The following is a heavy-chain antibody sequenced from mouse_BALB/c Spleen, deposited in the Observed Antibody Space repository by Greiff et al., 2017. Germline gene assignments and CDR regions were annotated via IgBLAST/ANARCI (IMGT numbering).Heavy chain of an antibody. V-gene: IGHV5-4*02. CDR1: GFTFSDYY. D-gene: IGHD2-14*01. Sequence: VQLKESGGGLVKPGGSVKLSCEASGFTFSDYYMYWVRQTPEKGLEWVATISDGGSNTYYPDSVKGRFTISRDNAKNNLYLQRSSLKSEDTAMYYCARYRYDCYYAMDDWGQGTSVTVSS. J-gene: IGHJ4*01. CDR3: ARYRYDCYYAMDD. CDR2: ISDGGSNT.